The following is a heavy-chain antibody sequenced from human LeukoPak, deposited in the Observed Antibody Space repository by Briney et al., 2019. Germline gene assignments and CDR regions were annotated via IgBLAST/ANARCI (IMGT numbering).Heavy chain of an antibody. V-gene: IGHV1-46*01. CDR3: ARDSSRALDV. Sequence: ASVKVSCKASGYSFTSYYMHWVRQAPGQGLEWMGIINPSGGGTSYAQKFQGRVTMTRDTSTSTVYMELSSLRSEDTAVCYCARDSSRALDVWGQGTTVTVSS. D-gene: IGHD2-2*01. CDR2: INPSGGGT. J-gene: IGHJ6*02. CDR1: GYSFTSYY.